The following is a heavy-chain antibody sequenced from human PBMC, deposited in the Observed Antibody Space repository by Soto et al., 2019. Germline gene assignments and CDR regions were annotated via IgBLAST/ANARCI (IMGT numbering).Heavy chain of an antibody. Sequence: GASVKVSCKASGFTFSGYTIHWVRQAPGQRLEWVGWIKADNTNTKYSQKFQGRVTITRDTSASTVYMELSSLRSEDTAVYYCAREAGWYVDYWGQGTLVTVSS. J-gene: IGHJ4*02. V-gene: IGHV1-3*01. CDR1: GFTFSGYT. CDR3: AREAGWYVDY. CDR2: IKADNTNT. D-gene: IGHD6-19*01.